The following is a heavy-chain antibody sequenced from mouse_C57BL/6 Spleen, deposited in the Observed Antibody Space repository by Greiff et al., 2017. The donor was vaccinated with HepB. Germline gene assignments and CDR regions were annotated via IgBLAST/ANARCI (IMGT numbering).Heavy chain of an antibody. CDR2: ISYDGSN. J-gene: IGHJ4*01. D-gene: IGHD2-12*01. CDR1: GYSITSGYY. Sequence: EVKLQQSGPGLVKPSQSLSLTCSVTGYSITSGYYWNWIRQFPGNKLEWMGYISYDGSNNYNPSLKNRISITRDTSKNQFFLKLNSVTTEDTATYYCARGAVYDYYAMDYWGQGTSVTVSS. CDR3: ARGAVYDYYAMDY. V-gene: IGHV3-6*01.